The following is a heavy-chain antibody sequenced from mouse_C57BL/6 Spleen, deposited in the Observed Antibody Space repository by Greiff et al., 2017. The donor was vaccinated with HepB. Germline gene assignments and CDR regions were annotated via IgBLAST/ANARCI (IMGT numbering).Heavy chain of an antibody. CDR2: ISSGSSTI. V-gene: IGHV5-17*01. D-gene: IGHD1-1*01. CDR3: ARGYYGSSYRYFDV. CDR1: GFTFSDYG. Sequence: EVQLVESGGGLVKPGGSLKLSCAASGFTFSDYGMHWVRQAPEKGLEWVAYISSGSSTIYYADTVKGRFTISRDNAKNTLFLQMTRLRSEDTAMYYCARGYYGSSYRYFDVWGTGTTVTVSS. J-gene: IGHJ1*03.